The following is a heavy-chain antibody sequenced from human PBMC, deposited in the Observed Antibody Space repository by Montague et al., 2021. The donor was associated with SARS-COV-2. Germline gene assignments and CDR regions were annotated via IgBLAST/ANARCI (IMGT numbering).Heavy chain of an antibody. CDR3: ARHYSATLPAVY. Sequence: SETLSLTCTVSGGSISSFYWSWFRQPPGKGLEWIGYISDSGSTNYNPSLTSRATMSVDTSKNQFPLKVNSVTAAGTAVYYCARHYSATLPAVYWGQGTLVTVSS. J-gene: IGHJ4*02. V-gene: IGHV4-59*08. CDR2: ISDSGST. CDR1: GGSISSFY. D-gene: IGHD2-15*01.